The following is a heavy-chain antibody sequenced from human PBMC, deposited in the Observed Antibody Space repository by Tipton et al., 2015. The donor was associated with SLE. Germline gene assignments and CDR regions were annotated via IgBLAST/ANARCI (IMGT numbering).Heavy chain of an antibody. CDR3: ARDAGIGVAARPEGGDYGMDV. CDR1: GFTFDDYS. Sequence: SLRLSCAASGFTFDDYSMNWVRQAPGKGLEWVSSISSSSSYIYYADSVKGRFTISRDNAKNSLYLQMNSLRAEDTAVYYCARDAGIGVAARPEGGDYGMDVWGQGTTVTVSS. D-gene: IGHD6-6*01. CDR2: ISSSSSYI. V-gene: IGHV3-21*01. J-gene: IGHJ6*02.